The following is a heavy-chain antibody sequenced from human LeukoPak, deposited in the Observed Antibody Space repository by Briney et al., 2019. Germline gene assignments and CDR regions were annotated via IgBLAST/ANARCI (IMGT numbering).Heavy chain of an antibody. D-gene: IGHD3-22*01. CDR2: IYYSGSA. CDR1: GGSISSAGYY. J-gene: IGHJ4*02. CDR3: ARAYYECFDY. V-gene: IGHV4-39*07. Sequence: SETLSLTCTVSGGSISSAGYYWAWIRQPPGKGLEWIGSIYYSGSAYYNPSLKSRVTISVDRSKNQFSLKLSSVTAADTAVYYCARAYYECFDYWGQGTLVTVSS.